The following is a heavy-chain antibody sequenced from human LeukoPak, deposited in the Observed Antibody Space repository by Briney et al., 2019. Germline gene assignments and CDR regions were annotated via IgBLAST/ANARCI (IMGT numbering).Heavy chain of an antibody. D-gene: IGHD3-22*01. V-gene: IGHV3-21*06. Sequence: PGGSLRLSCAASRFTFSSYSMNWVRQAPGKGLEWVSSISSRSNYIYYADSVKGRFTISRDNAKNSLYLQMNSLRAEDTAVYYCASFLGTEGNYYDSSGLQHWGQGTLVTVSS. CDR2: ISSRSNYI. CDR3: ASFLGTEGNYYDSSGLQH. J-gene: IGHJ1*01. CDR1: RFTFSSYS.